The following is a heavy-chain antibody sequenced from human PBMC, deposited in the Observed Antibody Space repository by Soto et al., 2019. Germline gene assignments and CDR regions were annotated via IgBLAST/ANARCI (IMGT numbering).Heavy chain of an antibody. CDR2: IYASDST. CDR1: GFTVSSHY. J-gene: IGHJ3*01. D-gene: IGHD4-17*01. Sequence: EVQLVETGGGFVQPGGSLRLSCVASGFTVSSHYMTWVRQTPGKGLEWVLIIYASDSTFYADSVKGRFTISRDNSKNTVYLQLNSLRAEDTAVYYCATPVTRLIAFDLWGQGTMVTVSS. V-gene: IGHV3-53*02. CDR3: ATPVTRLIAFDL.